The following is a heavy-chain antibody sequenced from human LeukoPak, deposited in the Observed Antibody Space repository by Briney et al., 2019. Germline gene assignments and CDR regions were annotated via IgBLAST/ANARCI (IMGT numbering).Heavy chain of an antibody. J-gene: IGHJ5*02. CDR2: SGYSAGTA. CDR1: GFTFSSYA. Sequence: GGSLRLSCAASGFTFSSYAMNWVRQAPGKGLEWVSSGYSAGTAYYADSVKGRFTISRDNSKNTLFLQMNSLRAEDTAVYYCAKGCRIAARPSIWFDPWAQGTLVTVSS. V-gene: IGHV3-23*01. D-gene: IGHD6-6*01. CDR3: AKGCRIAARPSIWFDP.